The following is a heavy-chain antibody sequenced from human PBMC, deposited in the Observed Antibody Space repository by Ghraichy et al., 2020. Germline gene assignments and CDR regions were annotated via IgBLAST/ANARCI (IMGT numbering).Heavy chain of an antibody. CDR2: IIPILGIA. CDR1: GGTFSSYT. D-gene: IGHD5-18*01. CDR3: ARGPDVDTAREWTNYFDY. Sequence: SVKVSCKASGGTFSSYTISWVRQAPGQGLEWMGRIIPILGIANYAQKIQGRVTITADKSTSTAYMELSSLRSEDTAVYYCARGPDVDTAREWTNYFDYWGQGTLVTVSS. V-gene: IGHV1-69*02. J-gene: IGHJ4*02.